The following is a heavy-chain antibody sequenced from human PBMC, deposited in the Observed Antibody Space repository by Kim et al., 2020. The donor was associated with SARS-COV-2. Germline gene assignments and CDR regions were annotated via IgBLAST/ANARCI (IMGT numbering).Heavy chain of an antibody. CDR2: INHSGST. J-gene: IGHJ4*02. V-gene: IGHV4-34*01. CDR1: GGSFSGYY. Sequence: SETLSLTCAVYGGSFSGYYWSWIRQPPGKGLEWIGEINHSGSTNYNPSLKSRVTISVDTSKNQFSLKLISVTAADTAVYYCARGPPRSRSPALDYWGQGTLVTVSS. D-gene: IGHD2-15*01. CDR3: ARGPPRSRSPALDY.